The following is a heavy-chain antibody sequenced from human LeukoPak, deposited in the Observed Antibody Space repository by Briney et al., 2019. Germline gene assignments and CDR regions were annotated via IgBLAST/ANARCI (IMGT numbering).Heavy chain of an antibody. CDR3: ARVVFGVRYYYYYMDV. D-gene: IGHD3-3*01. CDR2: IKQDGSEK. V-gene: IGHV3-7*01. CDR1: GFTFSSYW. J-gene: IGHJ6*03. Sequence: AGGSLRLSCAASGFTFSSYWMSWVRQAPGKGLEWVANIKQDGSEKYYVDSVKGRFTISRDNAKNSLYLQMNSLRGEDTAVYYCARVVFGVRYYYYYMDVWGKGTTVTVSS.